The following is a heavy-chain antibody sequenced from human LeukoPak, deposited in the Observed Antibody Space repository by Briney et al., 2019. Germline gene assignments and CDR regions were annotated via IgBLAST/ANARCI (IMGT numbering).Heavy chain of an antibody. Sequence: SVKVSCKASGGTFSSYAISWVRQAPGQGLEWMGRIIPILGIANYAQKFQGRVTITADKSTSTAYMELSSLRSEDTAVYYCARLSITGTMARRFDYWGQGTLVTVSS. V-gene: IGHV1-69*04. CDR3: ARLSITGTMARRFDY. CDR2: IIPILGIA. D-gene: IGHD1-20*01. CDR1: GGTFSSYA. J-gene: IGHJ4*02.